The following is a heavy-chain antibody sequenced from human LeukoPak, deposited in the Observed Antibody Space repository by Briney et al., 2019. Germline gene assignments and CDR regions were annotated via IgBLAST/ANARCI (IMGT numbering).Heavy chain of an antibody. D-gene: IGHD3-10*01. V-gene: IGHV4-30-4*02. CDR3: ARVTNLYGSGSYGMDV. CDR1: GDSISSGDYY. J-gene: IGHJ6*02. CDR2: IYHSGST. Sequence: PSETLSLTCTVSGDSISSGDYYWSWIRQAPGKGLEWIGYIYHSGSTYYNPSLKSRVTISVDTSKNQFSLKLSSVTAADTAVYYCARVTNLYGSGSYGMDVWGQGTTVTVSS.